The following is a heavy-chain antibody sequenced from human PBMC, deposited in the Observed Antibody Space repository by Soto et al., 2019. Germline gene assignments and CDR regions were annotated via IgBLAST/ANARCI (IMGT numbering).Heavy chain of an antibody. V-gene: IGHV3-33*01. D-gene: IGHD1-1*01. CDR2: IWYDGSND. CDR3: ARGGYNFEISYYLMDV. CDR1: GFSFNSHA. Sequence: QVQLVESGGGVVQPGRSLRLSCVASGFSFNSHAMHWVRQGPGKGLEWVAVIWYDGSNDHYPDSVKGRFTIYRDNSKNTLYLQMNNLRVEDTAIYYCARGGYNFEISYYLMDVWGQGITVTVS. J-gene: IGHJ6*02.